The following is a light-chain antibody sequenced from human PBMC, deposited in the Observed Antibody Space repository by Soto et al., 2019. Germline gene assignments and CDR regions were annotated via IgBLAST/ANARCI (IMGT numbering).Light chain of an antibody. CDR3: QSYYSSLSGRV. CDR1: SSSIGGNN. Sequence: QSALTQPPSASGTPGQRVTISCSGTSSSIGGNNVNWYQQLPGTAPKLLIYGNSNRPSGVPDRFSGSKSGTSASLAITGLQAEDEADYYCQSYYSSLSGRVFGGGTKLTVL. V-gene: IGLV1-40*01. CDR2: GNS. J-gene: IGLJ3*02.